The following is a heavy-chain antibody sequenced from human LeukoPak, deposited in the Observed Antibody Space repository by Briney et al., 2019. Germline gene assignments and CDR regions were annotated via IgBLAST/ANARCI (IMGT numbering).Heavy chain of an antibody. Sequence: GGSLRLSCSGSGFTFSTSGMTWVRQAPGKGLECVATITAGGGTTRYADSVKGRFTVSRDNSRNTLFLQMNSLRAEDTAIYYCAKDWGISLSIWYFDLWGRGTLVTVSS. CDR3: AKDWGISLSIWYFDL. CDR2: ITAGGGTT. D-gene: IGHD3-3*02. V-gene: IGHV3-23*01. J-gene: IGHJ2*01. CDR1: GFTFSTSG.